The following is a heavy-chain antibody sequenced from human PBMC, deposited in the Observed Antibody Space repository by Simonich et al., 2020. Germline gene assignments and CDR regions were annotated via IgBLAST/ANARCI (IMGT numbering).Heavy chain of an antibody. Sequence: QVQLQQWGAGLLKPSETLSRSCAVYGGSFSGYYWSWIRQPPGKGLDWIGENNNSGSTNYNPSLKSRVTISVDTSKNQFSLKLSSVTAADTAVYYCARHLQLGPFDYWGQGTLVTVSS. V-gene: IGHV4-34*01. CDR1: GGSFSGYY. CDR3: ARHLQLGPFDY. J-gene: IGHJ4*02. CDR2: NNNSGST. D-gene: IGHD1-1*01.